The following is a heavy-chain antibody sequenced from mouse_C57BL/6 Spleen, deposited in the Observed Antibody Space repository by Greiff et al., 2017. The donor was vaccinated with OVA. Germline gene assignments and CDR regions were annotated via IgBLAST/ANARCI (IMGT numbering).Heavy chain of an antibody. V-gene: IGHV5-6*01. CDR2: ISSGGSYT. Sequence: DVHLVESGGDLVKPGGSLKLSCAASGFTFSSYGMSWVRQTPDKRLEWVATISSGGSYTYYPASVKGRFTISRDNAKNTLYLQMSSLKSEDTAMYYCARRENSYYFDYWGQGTTLTVSS. J-gene: IGHJ2*01. CDR1: GFTFSSYG. CDR3: ARRENSYYFDY.